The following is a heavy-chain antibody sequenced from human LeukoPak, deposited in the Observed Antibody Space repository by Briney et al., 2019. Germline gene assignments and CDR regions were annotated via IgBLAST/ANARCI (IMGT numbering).Heavy chain of an antibody. V-gene: IGHV1-2*02. D-gene: IGHD3-22*01. CDR3: ARDRRLYYYDSSGYKDWYFDL. CDR2: ISPNSGGT. CDR1: GYTFTGYY. J-gene: IGHJ2*01. Sequence: GASVKVSCKASGYTFTGYYMHWVRQAPGQGLEWMGWISPNSGGTNYAQKLQGRVTMTTDISTSTAYMELRSLRSDDTAVYYCARDRRLYYYDSSGYKDWYFDLWGRGTLVTVSS.